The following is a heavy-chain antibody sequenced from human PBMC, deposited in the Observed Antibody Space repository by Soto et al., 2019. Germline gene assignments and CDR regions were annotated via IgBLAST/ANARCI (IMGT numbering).Heavy chain of an antibody. CDR3: EKDSRTTPYYYRDV. Sequence: GGSLRLSCAASGFTFDDYAMHWVRQAPGKGLEWVSGISWNSGSIGYADSVKGRFTISRDNAKNSLYLQMNSLRAEDTALYYCEKDSRTTPYYYRDVWGKGTTVTVSS. CDR2: ISWNSGSI. CDR1: GFTFDDYA. J-gene: IGHJ6*03. V-gene: IGHV3-9*01. D-gene: IGHD4-17*01.